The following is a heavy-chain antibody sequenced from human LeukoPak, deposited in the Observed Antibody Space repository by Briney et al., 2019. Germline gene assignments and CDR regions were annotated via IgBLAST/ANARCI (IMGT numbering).Heavy chain of an antibody. V-gene: IGHV4-39*01. CDR2: IYYSGST. CDR1: GGSISSSSYY. D-gene: IGHD3-22*01. CDR3: ARPNVPDSSALWFFDY. Sequence: SETLTLTCTVSGGSISSSSYYWGCIRQPPGKGLEWIGSIYYSGSTYYNPSLKSRVTISVDTSQNQFSLELSSVTAADTAVYYWARPNVPDSSALWFFDYWGQGTLVTVSS. J-gene: IGHJ4*02.